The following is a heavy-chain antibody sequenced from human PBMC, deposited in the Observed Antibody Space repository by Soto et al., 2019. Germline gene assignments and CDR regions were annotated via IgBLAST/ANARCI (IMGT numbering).Heavy chain of an antibody. J-gene: IGHJ6*02. V-gene: IGHV3-64*04. CDR2: INYNGGTT. Sequence: PGGSLRLSCSASGFPFSNHAMHWVRQAPGKGLEYVSAINYNGGTTYYADSVKGRFTISRDNSKNTLYLQMNSLRAEDTAVYYCARLNSGRTIFGVVYYGMDVWGQGTTVTVSS. CDR3: ARLNSGRTIFGVVYYGMDV. CDR1: GFPFSNHA. D-gene: IGHD3-3*01.